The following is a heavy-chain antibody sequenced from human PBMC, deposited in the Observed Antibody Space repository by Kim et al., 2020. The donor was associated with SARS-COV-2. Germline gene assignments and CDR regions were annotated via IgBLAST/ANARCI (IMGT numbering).Heavy chain of an antibody. Sequence: APKNRPSFRGQVTPSADKSISTAYLQWSSLKASDTAIYYCARQDDQNFDYWGQGTLVTVSS. V-gene: IGHV5-51*01. D-gene: IGHD1-1*01. J-gene: IGHJ4*01. CDR2: AP. CDR3: ARQDDQNFDY.